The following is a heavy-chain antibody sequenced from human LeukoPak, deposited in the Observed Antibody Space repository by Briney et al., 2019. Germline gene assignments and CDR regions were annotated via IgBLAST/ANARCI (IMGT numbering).Heavy chain of an antibody. Sequence: GRSLRLSCAASGFTFSSYAMHWVRQAPGKGLEWVAVISYDGSNKYYADSVKGRFTISRDNSKNTLYLQMNSLRAEDTAVYYCAKLPHYYGSGSYLDYWGQGTLVTVSS. J-gene: IGHJ4*02. D-gene: IGHD3-10*01. CDR1: GFTFSSYA. CDR3: AKLPHYYGSGSYLDY. V-gene: IGHV3-30-3*02. CDR2: ISYDGSNK.